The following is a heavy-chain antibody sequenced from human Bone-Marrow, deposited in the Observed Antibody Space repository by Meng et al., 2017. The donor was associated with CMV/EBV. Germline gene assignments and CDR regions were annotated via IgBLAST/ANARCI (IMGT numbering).Heavy chain of an antibody. V-gene: IGHV3-48*04. D-gene: IGHD3-3*01. CDR1: GFTFSSYS. J-gene: IGHJ6*02. Sequence: EGSLRLSCAASGFTFSSYSMNWVRQAPGKGLEWVSYISSSSSTIYYADSVKGRFTISRDNAKNSLYLQMNSLRAEDTAVYYCARDLEAYDFWSGYNYYYYGMDVWGQGTTVTVSS. CDR2: ISSSSSTI. CDR3: ARDLEAYDFWSGYNYYYYGMDV.